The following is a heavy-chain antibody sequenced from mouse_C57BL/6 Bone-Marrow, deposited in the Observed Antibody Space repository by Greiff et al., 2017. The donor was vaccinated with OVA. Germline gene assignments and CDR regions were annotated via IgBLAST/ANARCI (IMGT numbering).Heavy chain of an antibody. V-gene: IGHV1-64*01. Sequence: VQLQQPGAGLVKPGASVKLSCKASGYTFTSYWMHWVKQRPGQGLEWIGMIHPNSGSTNYNEKFKSKATLTVDKSSSTAYMQLSSLTSEDSAVYYCASSVYLPFAYGGRGTLITVSA. D-gene: IGHD2-1*01. CDR2: IHPNSGST. J-gene: IGHJ3*01. CDR3: ASSVYLPFAY. CDR1: GYTFTSYW.